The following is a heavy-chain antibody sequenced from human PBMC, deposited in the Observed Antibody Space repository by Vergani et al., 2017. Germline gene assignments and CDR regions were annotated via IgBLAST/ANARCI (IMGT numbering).Heavy chain of an antibody. CDR3: ARDFSSGPYYYGMDV. J-gene: IGHJ6*02. Sequence: QVQLVESGGGVVQPGRSLRLSCAASGFTFSDYYMSWIRQAPGKGLEWVSYISSSGSTIYYADSVKGRFTISRDNAKNSLYLQMNSLRAEDTAVYYCARDFSSGPYYYGMDVWGQGTTVTVSS. V-gene: IGHV3-11*01. CDR1: GFTFSDYY. CDR2: ISSSGSTI. D-gene: IGHD6-19*01.